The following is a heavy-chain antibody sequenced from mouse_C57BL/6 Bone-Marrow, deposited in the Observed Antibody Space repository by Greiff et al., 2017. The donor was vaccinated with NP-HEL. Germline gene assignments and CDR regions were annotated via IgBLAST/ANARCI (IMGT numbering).Heavy chain of an antibody. J-gene: IGHJ3*01. CDR1: GFTFSNYW. CDR3: LLGRGHFAY. D-gene: IGHD4-1*01. Sequence: DVKLVESGGGLVQPGGSMKLSCVASGFTFSNYWMNWVRQSPEKGLEWVAQIRLKSDNYATHYAESVKGRFTISRNDSKIWFYLQMNNLSAEDTDIYYCLLGRGHFAYWGQGALVTVSA. V-gene: IGHV6-3*01. CDR2: IRLKSDNYAT.